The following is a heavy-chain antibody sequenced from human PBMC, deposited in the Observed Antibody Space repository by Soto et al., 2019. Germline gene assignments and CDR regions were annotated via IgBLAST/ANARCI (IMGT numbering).Heavy chain of an antibody. V-gene: IGHV3-11*06. CDR3: VIAGFDFWIGCYTADSDY. CDR2: IVIVTLYT. CDR1: GFTFSDYY. Sequence: GGSLRLSCAASGFTFSDYYMTWIRQAPGQGLEWVSYIVIVTLYTKYSDSVKGRFTISTDNAKNSVFLQMNSLRADDTAVYYFVIAGFDFWIGCYTADSDYWGQGTQVTVSS. J-gene: IGHJ4*02. D-gene: IGHD3-3*01.